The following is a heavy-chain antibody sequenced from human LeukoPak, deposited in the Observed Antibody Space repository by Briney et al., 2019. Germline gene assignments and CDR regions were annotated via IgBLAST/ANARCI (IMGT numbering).Heavy chain of an antibody. CDR3: AAYYYDSSGYDLRFY. CDR2: IWYDGSKK. CDR1: GFTFSNYG. Sequence: GRSLRLSCAASGFTFSNYGMHWVRQAPGKGLEWVAVIWYDGSKKYHADSVKGRFTISRDNSKNTLNLQMNSLRVEDTAVYCCAAYYYDSSGYDLRFYWGQGTLVTVSS. V-gene: IGHV3-33*01. D-gene: IGHD3-22*01. J-gene: IGHJ4*02.